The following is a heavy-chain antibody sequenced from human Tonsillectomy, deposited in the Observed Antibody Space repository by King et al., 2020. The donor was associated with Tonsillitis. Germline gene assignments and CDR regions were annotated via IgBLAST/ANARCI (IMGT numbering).Heavy chain of an antibody. J-gene: IGHJ6*03. Sequence: VQLVESGGGVVRPGGSLRLSCAASGFNFDDYGMSWVRQAPGKGLEWVSGINWSGGSPGYADSVKGRFTISRDNAKNSLYLQMHILRPEDTALYYCTRENLGGYPYYYYYMDVWGKGTTVTVSS. CDR1: GFNFDDYG. D-gene: IGHD3-22*01. CDR3: TRENLGGYPYYYYYMDV. CDR2: INWSGGSP. V-gene: IGHV3-20*04.